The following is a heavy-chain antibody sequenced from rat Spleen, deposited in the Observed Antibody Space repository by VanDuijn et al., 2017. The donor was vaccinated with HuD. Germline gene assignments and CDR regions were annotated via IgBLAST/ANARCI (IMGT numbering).Heavy chain of an antibody. J-gene: IGHJ2*01. V-gene: IGHV2-47*01. CDR2: IWTGGSK. D-gene: IGHD1-12*03. Sequence: QVQLKESGPGLVQPSQTLSLTCTVSGLSLTSNSVSWIRQPPGKGLEWMGVIWTGGSKDYNSALKSRLSISRDTSKSQVFLKMNSLQTEDIATYYCARGPRYYDGYYRDYWGQGVMVTVSS. CDR1: GLSLTSNS. CDR3: ARGPRYYDGYYRDY.